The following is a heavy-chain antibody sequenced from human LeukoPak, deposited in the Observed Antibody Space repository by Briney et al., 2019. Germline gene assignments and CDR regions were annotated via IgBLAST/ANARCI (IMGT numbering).Heavy chain of an antibody. Sequence: GGSLRLSCAASGFTFSSYGMHWVRQAPGKGLEWVAVISYDGSNKYYADSVKGRFTISRDNSKNTLYLQMNSLRAEDTAVYYCASGYSYAVYGMDVWGQGTTVTVSS. D-gene: IGHD5-18*01. CDR3: ASGYSYAVYGMDV. CDR2: ISYDGSNK. J-gene: IGHJ6*02. CDR1: GFTFSSYG. V-gene: IGHV3-30*03.